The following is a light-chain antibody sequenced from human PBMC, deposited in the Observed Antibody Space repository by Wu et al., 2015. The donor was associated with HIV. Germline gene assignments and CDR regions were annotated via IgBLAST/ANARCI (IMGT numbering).Light chain of an antibody. V-gene: IGKV1-39*01. J-gene: IGKJ3*01. CDR3: QHSYSTPFT. Sequence: DIQMTQSPSSLSASVGDRVTITCRASQSISSYLNWYQQKPGKAPKLLIYAASSLQSGVPSRFSGSGSGTDFTLTISSLQPEDFATYYCQHSYSTPFTFGPGTKVN. CDR1: QSISSY. CDR2: AAS.